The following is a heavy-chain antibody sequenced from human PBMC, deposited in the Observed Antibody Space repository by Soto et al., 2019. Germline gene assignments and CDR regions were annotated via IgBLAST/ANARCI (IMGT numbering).Heavy chain of an antibody. CDR3: ARDYSGYDNFDC. CDR2: INPSGGST. V-gene: IGHV1-46*03. J-gene: IGHJ4*02. D-gene: IGHD5-12*01. CDR1: GYTFTSYY. Sequence: QVQLVQSGAEVKKPGASVKVSCKASGYTFTSYYMHWVRQAPGQGLEWMGIINPSGGSTSYAQKCQCRVTMTRDTSTSTVYMEPSSLRSEDTAVYYCARDYSGYDNFDCWGQGTLVTVSS.